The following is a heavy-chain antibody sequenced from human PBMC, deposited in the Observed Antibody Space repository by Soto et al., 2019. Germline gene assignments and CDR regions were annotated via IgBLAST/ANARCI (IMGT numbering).Heavy chain of an antibody. Sequence: ASVKVSCKASGYTFTGYYMHWVRQAPEQGLEWMGWINPNSGGTNYAQKFQGWVTMTRDTSISTAYMELSRLRSDDTAVYYCARVGRYYYDSVAAFDIRGEGTMVTVSS. V-gene: IGHV1-2*04. CDR2: INPNSGGT. J-gene: IGHJ3*02. CDR3: ARVGRYYYDSVAAFDI. CDR1: GYTFTGYY. D-gene: IGHD3-22*01.